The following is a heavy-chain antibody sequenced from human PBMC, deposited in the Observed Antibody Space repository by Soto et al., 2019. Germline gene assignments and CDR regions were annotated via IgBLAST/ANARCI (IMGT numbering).Heavy chain of an antibody. J-gene: IGHJ4*02. Sequence: QVQLVESGGGVVQPGRSLRLSCAASGFTFSSYAMHWVRQAPGKGLEWVAVISYDGSNKYYADSVKGRFTISRDNSKNTRYLQRNSLRAEDTAVYYCARDRGDYDFWSGYVFGYWGQGTLVTVSS. D-gene: IGHD3-3*01. CDR3: ARDRGDYDFWSGYVFGY. V-gene: IGHV3-30-3*01. CDR1: GFTFSSYA. CDR2: ISYDGSNK.